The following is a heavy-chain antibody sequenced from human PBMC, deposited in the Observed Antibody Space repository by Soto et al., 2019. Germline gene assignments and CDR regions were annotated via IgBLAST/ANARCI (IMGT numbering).Heavy chain of an antibody. D-gene: IGHD2-15*01. CDR1: GFTFSSYS. Sequence: PGGSLRLSCAASGFTFSSYSLNWVRQAPGKGLEWVSSITSSGASIYYADSVKGRFTISRDNAKNSLYLQMNSLRAEDTAVYYCARDGSEGSGEIGYYYYMDVWGKGTTVTVSS. J-gene: IGHJ6*03. V-gene: IGHV3-21*01. CDR2: ITSSGASI. CDR3: ARDGSEGSGEIGYYYYMDV.